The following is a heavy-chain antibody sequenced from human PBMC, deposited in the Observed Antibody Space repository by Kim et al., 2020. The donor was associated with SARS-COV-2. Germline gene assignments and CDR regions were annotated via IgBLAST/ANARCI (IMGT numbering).Heavy chain of an antibody. CDR1: GFTFSSCG. V-gene: IGHV3-33*05. J-gene: IGHJ6*02. D-gene: IGHD2-21*02. CDR3: ARDRATGDYDYYYGVYV. Sequence: GGSLRLSCAASGFTFSSCGMHWVRQAPGRGLEWVAVISSDGSNKYYADSVKGRFTISRDNSKNTLYLQMNSLRAEDTAVYYCARDRATGDYDYYYGVYVWGQGTTVTVSS. CDR2: ISSDGSNK.